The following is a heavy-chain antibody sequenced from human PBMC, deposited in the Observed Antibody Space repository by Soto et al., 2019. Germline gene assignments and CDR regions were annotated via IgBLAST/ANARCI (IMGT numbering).Heavy chain of an antibody. V-gene: IGHV4-31*03. Sequence: QVQLQESGPGLVKPSQTLSLTCTVSGGSISSGGYYCSWIRQHPGKGVEWIGYIYYSGSTYYNPSLKSRVTISVDTSKNQFSLKLSSVTAADTAVYYCASAHNYFDSSPYYYGMDVWGQGTKVTV. CDR3: ASAHNYFDSSPYYYGMDV. D-gene: IGHD3-22*01. J-gene: IGHJ6*02. CDR2: IYYSGST. CDR1: GGSISSGGYY.